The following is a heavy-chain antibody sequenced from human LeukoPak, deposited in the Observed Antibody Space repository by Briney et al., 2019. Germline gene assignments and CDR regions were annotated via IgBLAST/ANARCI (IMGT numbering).Heavy chain of an antibody. CDR2: IYYSGST. V-gene: IGHV4-30-4*08. CDR3: ARGGSGCHRWFDP. J-gene: IGHJ5*02. Sequence: TLSHTCTVSGGSISSGDYYWSWIRQPPGKGLEWIGYIYYSGSTYYNPSLKSRVTISVDTSKNQFSLKLSSVTAADTAVYYFARGGSGCHRWFDPWGQGTLVTVSS. D-gene: IGHD6-19*01. CDR1: GGSISSGDYY.